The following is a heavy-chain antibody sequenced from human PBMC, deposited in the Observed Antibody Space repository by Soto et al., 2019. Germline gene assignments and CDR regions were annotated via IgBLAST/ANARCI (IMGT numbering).Heavy chain of an antibody. Sequence: EVQLVESGGGLVQPGGSLRLSCAASGFTFSSYSMNWVRQAPGKGLEWVSSISSSSSTIYYADSVKGRFTISRDNAKNSLYLQMNSLRAEDTAVYYCARAFYCSSTSCHDAFDIWGQGTMVTVSS. CDR3: ARAFYCSSTSCHDAFDI. CDR1: GFTFSSYS. V-gene: IGHV3-48*01. D-gene: IGHD2-2*01. J-gene: IGHJ3*02. CDR2: ISSSSSTI.